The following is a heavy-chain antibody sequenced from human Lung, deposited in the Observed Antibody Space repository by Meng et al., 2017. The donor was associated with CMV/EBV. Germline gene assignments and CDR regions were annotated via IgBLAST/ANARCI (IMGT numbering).Heavy chain of an antibody. CDR1: GGIVSSNSAA. Sequence: HVQLQQSGPGLVKPSQTLSLTCAISGGIVSSNSAAWHWIRQSPSRGLEWLGRTYYRSKWYHEYAVSVKSRITISPDTPKNQFSLQLNSMTPEDTAVYYCARGINGGCGDWGQGTLVTVSS. V-gene: IGHV6-1*01. D-gene: IGHD4-23*01. CDR3: ARGINGGCGD. CDR2: TYYRSKWYH. J-gene: IGHJ4*02.